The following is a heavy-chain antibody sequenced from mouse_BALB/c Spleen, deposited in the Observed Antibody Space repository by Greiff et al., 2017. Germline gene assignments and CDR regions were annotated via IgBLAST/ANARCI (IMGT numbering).Heavy chain of an antibody. CDR1: GFTFTDYY. Sequence: EVQVVESGGGLVQPGGSLRLSCATSGFTFTDYYMSWVRQPPGKALEWLGFIRNKANGYTTEYSASVKGRFTISRDNSQSILYLQMNTLRAEDSATYYCARDSSFDWYFDVWGAGTTVTVSS. D-gene: IGHD1-1*01. V-gene: IGHV7-3*02. J-gene: IGHJ1*01. CDR3: ARDSSFDWYFDV. CDR2: IRNKANGYTT.